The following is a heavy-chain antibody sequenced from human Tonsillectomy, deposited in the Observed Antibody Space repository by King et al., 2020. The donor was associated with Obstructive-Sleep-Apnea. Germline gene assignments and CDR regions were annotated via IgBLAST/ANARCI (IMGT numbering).Heavy chain of an antibody. V-gene: IGHV3-30-3*01. CDR1: GFTFSSYA. CDR3: ASRTYCSSSSCSDY. Sequence: VQLVESGGGVVQPGRSLRLSCAASGFTFSSYAIHWVRQAPGKGLEWVAVISYDGSKKYYADSVKGRFTISRDNSKNTLYLQMNSLRAEDTAVYYCASRTYCSSSSCSDYWGQGTLVTVSS. D-gene: IGHD2-2*01. J-gene: IGHJ4*02. CDR2: ISYDGSKK.